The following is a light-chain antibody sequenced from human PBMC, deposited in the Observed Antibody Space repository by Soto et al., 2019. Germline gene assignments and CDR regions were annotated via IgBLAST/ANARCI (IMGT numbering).Light chain of an antibody. Sequence: LSVTPGQPASICCRSIQSLLSSGGETYLFWYLQRPGQSPQLLIYEVSTRVSGVPDRFSGSGSVTDFTLEINRVETHAVRICYSMQRIQHAPSLGPGTRLEIK. CDR2: EVS. CDR1: QSLLSSGGETY. J-gene: IGKJ5*01. V-gene: IGKV2-29*03. CDR3: MQRIQHAPS.